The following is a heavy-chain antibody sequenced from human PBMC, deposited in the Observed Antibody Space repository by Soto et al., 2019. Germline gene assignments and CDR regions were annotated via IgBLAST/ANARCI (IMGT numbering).Heavy chain of an antibody. J-gene: IGHJ6*03. V-gene: IGHV1-18*01. D-gene: IGHD2-8*01. CDR2: ISAYNGDT. Sequence: QVQLVQSGAEVKKPGASVKVSCKASGYTFMSYGISWVRQAPGQGLEWMGWISAYNGDTKYAQKFQVRVTMTTDTSTRTAYMEMRSVRSDDTAVYYCARYAIHYCTNGGCDADYYMDVLGKGTTVTVSS. CDR3: ARYAIHYCTNGGCDADYYMDV. CDR1: GYTFMSYG.